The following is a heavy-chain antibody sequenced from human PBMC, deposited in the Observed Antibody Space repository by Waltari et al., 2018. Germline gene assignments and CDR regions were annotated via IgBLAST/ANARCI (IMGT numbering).Heavy chain of an antibody. Sequence: VESGGGVVQPGRPLRLSCTASGFTFSSYAITWVRQAPGKGLEWVAVLSYDGSTEYYADSVKGRFTISIANSQNTLYLHMDSLRPEDTAVYYCASVHHRYRVGPGDFWGQGTLVTVSS. CDR1: GFTFSSYA. CDR3: ASVHHRYRVGPGDF. J-gene: IGHJ4*02. D-gene: IGHD2-15*01. V-gene: IGHV3-30*17. CDR2: LSYDGSTE.